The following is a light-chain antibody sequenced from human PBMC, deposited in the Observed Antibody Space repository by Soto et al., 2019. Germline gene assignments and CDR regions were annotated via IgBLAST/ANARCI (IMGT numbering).Light chain of an antibody. Sequence: DIQMTQSPSTLSASVGDRVTITCRASQSISSWLAWYQQKPGKAPKPLIYKASSLESGVPSRCSGSGSGTAFTLTISSLQPDDFATYYCQQYNSYSPYTFGQGTKLEIK. CDR3: QQYNSYSPYT. CDR2: KAS. CDR1: QSISSW. V-gene: IGKV1-5*03. J-gene: IGKJ2*01.